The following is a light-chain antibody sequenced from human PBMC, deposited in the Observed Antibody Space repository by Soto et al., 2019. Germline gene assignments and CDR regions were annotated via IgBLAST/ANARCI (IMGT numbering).Light chain of an antibody. CDR2: GAS. CDR3: QQRSNWPIT. CDR1: QSVSSN. J-gene: IGKJ5*01. Sequence: EIVMTQSPATLSVSPGERATLSCRASQSVSSNLAWYQQKPGQAPRLLIYGASTRATGIPARFSGSGSGTDFTLTISSLEPEDFAVYYCQQRSNWPITSGQGTRLEVK. V-gene: IGKV3-15*01.